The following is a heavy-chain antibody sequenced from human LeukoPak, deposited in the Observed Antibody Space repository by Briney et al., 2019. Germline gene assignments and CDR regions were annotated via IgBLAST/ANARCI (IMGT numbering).Heavy chain of an antibody. Sequence: ASVKVSCKASGGTFSSYIISWVRQAPGQGLEWMGGIIPIFGTANYAQKFQGRVTITADESTSTAYMELSSLRSEDTAVYYCARDWGQTTVTTPNWFDPWGQGTLVTVSS. D-gene: IGHD4-17*01. J-gene: IGHJ5*02. CDR1: GGTFSSYI. CDR3: ARDWGQTTVTTPNWFDP. CDR2: IIPIFGTA. V-gene: IGHV1-69*13.